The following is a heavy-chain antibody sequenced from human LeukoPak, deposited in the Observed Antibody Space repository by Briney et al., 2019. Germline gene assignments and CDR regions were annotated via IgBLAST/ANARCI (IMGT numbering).Heavy chain of an antibody. CDR3: ARDALEDYFDY. V-gene: IGHV4-59*12. Sequence: PSETLSLTCTVSGGSISSYYWSWIRQPPGKGLEWIGYIYYSGSTNYNPSLKSRVTISVDTSKNQFSLKLSAVTAADTAVYYCARDALEDYFDYWGQGTLVTVSS. CDR2: IYYSGST. CDR1: GGSISSYY. J-gene: IGHJ4*02. D-gene: IGHD1-1*01.